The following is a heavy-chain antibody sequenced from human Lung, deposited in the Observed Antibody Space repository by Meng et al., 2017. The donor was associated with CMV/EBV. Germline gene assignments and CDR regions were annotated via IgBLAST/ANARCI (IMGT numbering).Heavy chain of an antibody. V-gene: IGHV3-23*01. D-gene: IGHD5-18*01. CDR1: GFPFRSYA. CDR3: AREEAMVGYYAKWFDA. CDR2: ISGSVGNT. J-gene: IGHJ5*02. Sequence: GGSLRLXCAASGFPFRSYAMSWVRQAPGKGLEWVSSISGSVGNTYYADSVKGRFTISRDNSGDTLYMQMSSLRAEDTAVDYCAREEAMVGYYAKWFDAWGQGXLVTVSS.